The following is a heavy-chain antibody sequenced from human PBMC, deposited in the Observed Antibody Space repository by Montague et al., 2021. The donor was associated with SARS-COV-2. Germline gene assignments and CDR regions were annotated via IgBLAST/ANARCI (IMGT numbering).Heavy chain of an antibody. J-gene: IGHJ6*02. D-gene: IGHD4-23*01. Sequence: PALVKPTQTLTLTCTFSGFSLSTSGMCVSWIRQPPGKALEWLALIDWDDDKYYSPSLKTRLTISKDTSKNQVVLTMTNMDPVDTATYYCARMTTVVTLGYYYYYGMDVWGQGTTVTVSS. CDR2: IDWDDDK. CDR3: ARMTTVVTLGYYYYYGMDV. V-gene: IGHV2-70*01. CDR1: GFSLSTSGMC.